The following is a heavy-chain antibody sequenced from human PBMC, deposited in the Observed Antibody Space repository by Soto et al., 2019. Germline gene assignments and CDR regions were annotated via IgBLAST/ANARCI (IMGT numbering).Heavy chain of an antibody. V-gene: IGHV4-34*01. CDR2: INHSGST. CDR1: GGSFSGYY. J-gene: IGHJ6*02. D-gene: IGHD3-9*01. CDR3: ARAGHILTGYYKNYYYGMDD. Sequence: SETLSLTCAVYGGSFSGYYWSWIRQPPGKGLEWIGEINHSGSTNYNPSLKSRVTISVDTSKNQFSLKLSSVTAADTAVYYFARAGHILTGYYKNYYYGMDDWGQGTTVTVSS.